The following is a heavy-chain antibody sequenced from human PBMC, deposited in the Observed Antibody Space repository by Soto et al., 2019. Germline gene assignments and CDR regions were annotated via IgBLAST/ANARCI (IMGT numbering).Heavy chain of an antibody. Sequence: EVQLVESGGGLVQPGGSLRLSCAASGFTFSSYWMHWVRQAPGKGLVWVSRINTDGSTTSHADSVKGRFTISRDNAKKTLYLQMSSLRAEDTAVYYCAREGAYIPFDYWGQGTVVTVSS. CDR2: INTDGSTT. D-gene: IGHD2-21*01. J-gene: IGHJ4*02. CDR1: GFTFSSYW. V-gene: IGHV3-74*01. CDR3: AREGAYIPFDY.